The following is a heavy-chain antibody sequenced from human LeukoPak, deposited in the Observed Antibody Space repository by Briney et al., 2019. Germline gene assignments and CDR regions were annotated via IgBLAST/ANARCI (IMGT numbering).Heavy chain of an antibody. CDR3: ARGIAAAGQYFDY. V-gene: IGHV4-34*01. CDR1: GGSFSGYY. Sequence: PSGTLSLTCAVYGGSFSGYYWNWIRQPPGKGLEWIGEINHSGSTNYNPSLKSRLTMSIDTSKMRFSLTLNSVTAADTAVYYCARGIAAAGQYFDYWGQGTLVTVSS. D-gene: IGHD6-13*01. J-gene: IGHJ4*02. CDR2: INHSGST.